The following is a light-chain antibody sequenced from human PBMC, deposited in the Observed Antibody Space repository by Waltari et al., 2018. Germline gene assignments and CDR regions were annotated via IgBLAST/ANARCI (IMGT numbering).Light chain of an antibody. CDR2: DVT. Sequence: QSALTQPASVSGSPGQSITISCTATNSDIGYYNSVSWYQPYPGKAPKLMIFDVTRWPSGVSHRFSGSKSGNTASLTISGLQAEDEADYFCAAYTSTNTVIFGGGTKVTVL. CDR1: NSDIGYYNS. V-gene: IGLV2-14*01. J-gene: IGLJ2*01. CDR3: AAYTSTNTVI.